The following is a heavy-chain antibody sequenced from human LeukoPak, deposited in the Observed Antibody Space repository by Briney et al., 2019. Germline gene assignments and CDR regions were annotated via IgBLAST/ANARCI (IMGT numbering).Heavy chain of an antibody. CDR1: GFTFSSYG. CDR3: AKARVQWLDYFDY. D-gene: IGHD6-19*01. V-gene: IGHV3-30*02. J-gene: IGHJ4*02. CDR2: IRYDGSNK. Sequence: GGSLRLSCAASGFTFSSYGMHRVRQAPGKGLEWVAFIRYDGSNKYYADSVKGRFTISRDNSKNTLYLQMNSLRAEDTAVYYCAKARVQWLDYFDYWGQGTLVTVSS.